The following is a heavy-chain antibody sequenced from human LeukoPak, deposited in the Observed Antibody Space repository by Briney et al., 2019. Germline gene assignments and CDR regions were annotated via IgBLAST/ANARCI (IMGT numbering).Heavy chain of an antibody. V-gene: IGHV3-7*03. Sequence: GGSLRLSCAASGFTFGSYWMSWVRQAPGKGLEWVANIKSNGSEKKYVDSVKGRCTFSRDNAKNALYLQMNSLRAEDRAIYYCATSGGRRSEYWGQGTLVSVSS. CDR3: ATSGGRRSEY. D-gene: IGHD2-15*01. J-gene: IGHJ4*02. CDR2: IKSNGSEK. CDR1: GFTFGSYW.